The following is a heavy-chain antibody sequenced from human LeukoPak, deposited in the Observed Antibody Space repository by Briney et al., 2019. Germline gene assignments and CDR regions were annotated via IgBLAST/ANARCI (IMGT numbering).Heavy chain of an antibody. CDR1: GGSISSYY. Sequence: SETLSLTCTVSGGSISSYYWSWIRQPAGKGLEWIGRIYTSGSTNYNPSLKSRVTMSVDTSKNQFSLKLSSVTAADTAVYYCAAGTVTAVHYYYYCYMDVWGKGTTVTVSS. V-gene: IGHV4-4*07. CDR2: IYTSGST. J-gene: IGHJ6*03. D-gene: IGHD2-21*02. CDR3: AAGTVTAVHYYYYCYMDV.